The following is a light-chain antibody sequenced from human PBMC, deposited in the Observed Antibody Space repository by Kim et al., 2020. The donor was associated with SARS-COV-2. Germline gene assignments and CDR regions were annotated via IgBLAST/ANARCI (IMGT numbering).Light chain of an antibody. J-gene: IGLJ2*01. CDR1: SSNIGSNY. CDR2: RNN. CDR3: AACDDSLSGFVG. Sequence: QSVLTQPPSASGTPGQRGTISCSGSSSNIGSNYVYWYQQLPGTAPKLLIYRNNQRPSGVPDRFSGSKSGTSASLAISGLRSEDEADYYCAACDDSLSGFVGFGGGTQLTV. V-gene: IGLV1-47*01.